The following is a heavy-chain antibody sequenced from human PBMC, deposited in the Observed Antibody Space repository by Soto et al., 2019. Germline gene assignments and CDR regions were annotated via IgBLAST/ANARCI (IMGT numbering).Heavy chain of an antibody. V-gene: IGHV1-2*04. CDR3: ARNWARPRSVSYYNGMDV. CDR1: GYGFTDYT. CDR2: INPKTGGT. D-gene: IGHD7-27*01. Sequence: QVQLVQSGAEVKESGASVTVSCKPSGYGFTDYTIHWVRQAPGQGLEWMGWINPKTGGTEFAQKFQGWVTMARDTCSNTIYMEMKSLKSDDTAVYYCARNWARPRSVSYYNGMDVWGQGTTVIVSS. J-gene: IGHJ6*02.